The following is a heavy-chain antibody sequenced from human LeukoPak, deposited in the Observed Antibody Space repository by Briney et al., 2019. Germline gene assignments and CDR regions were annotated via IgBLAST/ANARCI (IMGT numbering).Heavy chain of an antibody. D-gene: IGHD2-2*02. V-gene: IGHV1-8*01. CDR2: MNPSSGDT. CDR1: GYTFTSYD. CDR3: ASPQGYKDAFDI. J-gene: IGHJ3*02. Sequence: ASVKVSCKASGYTFTSYDINWVRQATGQGLEWMGWMNPSSGDTGYAQKFQGRVTITRDTSASTAYMELSSLRSEDTAVYYCASPQGYKDAFDIWGQGTMVTVSS.